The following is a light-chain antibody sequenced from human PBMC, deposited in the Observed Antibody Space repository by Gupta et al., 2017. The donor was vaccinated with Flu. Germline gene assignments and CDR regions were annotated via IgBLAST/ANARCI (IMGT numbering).Light chain of an antibody. V-gene: IGKV2-30*01. Sequence: DVVMSQSPLSLSVTLGQAASISCRSSQSLVYKNGITYLTWFQQRPGQSPRRLIYEVSKRDSGVPDRFSGSGSVTDFTLKSSRGEAEDGGVYYCMRGTHPWTFGQGTRLEI. CDR1: QSLVYKNGITY. CDR2: EVS. J-gene: IGKJ2*02. CDR3: MRGTHPWT.